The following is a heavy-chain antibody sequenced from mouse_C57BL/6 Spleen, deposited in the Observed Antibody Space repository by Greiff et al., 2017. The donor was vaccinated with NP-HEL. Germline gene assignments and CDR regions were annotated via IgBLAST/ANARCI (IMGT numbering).Heavy chain of an antibody. CDR3: ARADVKGAMDY. J-gene: IGHJ4*01. V-gene: IGHV1-4*01. CDR2: INPSSGYT. Sequence: VQLVESGAELARPGASVKLSCKASGYTFTSYTMHWVKQRPGQGLEWIGYINPSSGYTKYNQKFKDKATLTADKSSSPAYMQLDSLTSEDSAVDYCARADVKGAMDYWGQGTSVTVSS. CDR1: GYTFTSYT.